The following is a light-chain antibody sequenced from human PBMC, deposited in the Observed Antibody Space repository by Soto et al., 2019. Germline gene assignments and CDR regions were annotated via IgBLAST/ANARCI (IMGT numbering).Light chain of an antibody. CDR3: QQYNNWPRT. Sequence: EIVMTQSPATLSASPGERATLSCRASQSVSSNLAWYQQKPGQAPRLLIYGASTRATGIPARFSGSGFGTEFTLTISSLQSEDFAVYYCQQYNNWPRTFGQGTKVDIK. J-gene: IGKJ1*01. CDR2: GAS. V-gene: IGKV3-15*01. CDR1: QSVSSN.